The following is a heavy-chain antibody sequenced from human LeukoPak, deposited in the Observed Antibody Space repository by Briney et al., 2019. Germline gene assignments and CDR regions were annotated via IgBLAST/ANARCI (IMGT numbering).Heavy chain of an antibody. CDR3: TRMYRSSPQSYYYYGMDV. Sequence: SQTLSLTCAVSGGSISSGGYSWSWIRQPPGKGLEWIGYIYHSGSTYYNPSLKSRVTISVDRSKNRFSLKLSSVTAADTAVYYCTRMYRSSPQSYYYYGMDVWGQGTTVTVSS. J-gene: IGHJ6*02. CDR1: GGSISSGGYS. CDR2: IYHSGST. D-gene: IGHD6-6*01. V-gene: IGHV4-30-2*01.